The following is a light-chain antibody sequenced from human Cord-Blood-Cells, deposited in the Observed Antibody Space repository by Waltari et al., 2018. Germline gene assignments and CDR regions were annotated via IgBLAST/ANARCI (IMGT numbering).Light chain of an antibody. J-gene: IGKJ3*01. CDR3: QQRHRTRCT. Sequence: QVTHSPSSLSASVGDGVTLTCRGSQSISSYVKWYQQKPGKAPRPLSYAASSLQSGVPSRLSGSGSGTDCSLAIRSLQPEEFATIYCQQRHRTRCTCDPRTKGDI. V-gene: IGKV1-39*01. CDR1: QSISSY. CDR2: AAS.